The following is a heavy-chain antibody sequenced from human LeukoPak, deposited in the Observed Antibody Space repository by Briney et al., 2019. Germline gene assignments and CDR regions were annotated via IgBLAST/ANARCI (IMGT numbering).Heavy chain of an antibody. CDR2: ISSSSSYI. J-gene: IGHJ6*03. D-gene: IGHD6-13*01. CDR1: GFTFSSYS. CDR3: AKVPMTGIAAAGDHYYYYMDV. Sequence: GGSLRLSCAASGFTFSSYSMNWVRQAPGKGLEWVSSISSSSSYIYYADSVKGRFTISRDNAKNSLYLQMNSLRAEDTAVYYCAKVPMTGIAAAGDHYYYYMDVWGKGTTVTVSS. V-gene: IGHV3-21*01.